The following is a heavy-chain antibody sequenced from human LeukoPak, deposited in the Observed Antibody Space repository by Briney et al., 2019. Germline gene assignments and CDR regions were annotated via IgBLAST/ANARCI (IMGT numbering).Heavy chain of an antibody. CDR1: GGSFSDYY. CDR2: INHSGSA. CDR3: ASTWYHSGIGDY. J-gene: IGHJ4*02. Sequence: PSETLSLTCAVYGGSFSDYYWSWIRQPPGKGLEWIGEINHSGSANYNPSLKSRVIISVDTSKKYFSLKLNSVTAADTAVYYCASTWYHSGIGDYWGQGTLVTVSS. V-gene: IGHV4-34*01. D-gene: IGHD3-10*01.